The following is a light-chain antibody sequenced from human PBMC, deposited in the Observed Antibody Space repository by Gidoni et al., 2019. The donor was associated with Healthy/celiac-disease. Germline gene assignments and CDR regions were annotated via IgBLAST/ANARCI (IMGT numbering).Light chain of an antibody. CDR3: QKYNSALALT. J-gene: IGKJ4*01. Sequence: DIQMTQSPSSLSASVGDRVTITCRASQAISNYLAWYQQKPGKVPKLLIYAASTLQSGVPSRFSGSGSGTDFTLTISSLQPEDVATYYCQKYNSALALTFXGXTKVEIK. CDR2: AAS. CDR1: QAISNY. V-gene: IGKV1-27*01.